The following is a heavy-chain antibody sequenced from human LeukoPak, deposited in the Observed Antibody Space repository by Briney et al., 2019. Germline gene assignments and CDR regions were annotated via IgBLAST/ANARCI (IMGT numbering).Heavy chain of an antibody. V-gene: IGHV2-70*04. D-gene: IGHD2-15*01. CDR1: GFSLSTSGMR. CDR3: ARIPPQVAHFDY. CDR2: IDWDDDK. Sequence: SGPALVKPTQTLTLTCTFSGFSLSTSGMRVSRIRQPPGKALEWLARIDWDDDKFYSTSLKTRLTISKDTSKNQVVLTMTNMDPVDTATYYCARIPPQVAHFDYWGQGTLVTVSS. J-gene: IGHJ4*02.